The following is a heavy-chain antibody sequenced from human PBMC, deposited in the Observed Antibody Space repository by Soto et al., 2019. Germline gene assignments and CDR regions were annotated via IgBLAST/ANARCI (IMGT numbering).Heavy chain of an antibody. D-gene: IGHD3-10*01. CDR1: GFTFSSYW. V-gene: IGHV3-7*01. J-gene: IGHJ4*02. CDR3: ARDRRVWSSEYFDY. Sequence: PGGSLRLSCAASGFTFSSYWMSWVRQAPGKGLEWVANIKQDGSEKYYVDSVKGRFTISRDNAKNSLYLQMNSLRAEDTAVYYCARDRRVWSSEYFDYWGQVTLVTV. CDR2: IKQDGSEK.